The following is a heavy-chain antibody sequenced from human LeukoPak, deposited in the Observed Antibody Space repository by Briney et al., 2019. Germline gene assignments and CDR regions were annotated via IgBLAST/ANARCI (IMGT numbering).Heavy chain of an antibody. Sequence: GGSLRLSCAASGFTFSAYSMNWVRQAPEKGLEWVSYIGSSSSPIYYADSVKGRFTISRDNAKNSLYLQMDSLRAEDTAVYYCARDRAYSFDYWGQGTLVTVSS. D-gene: IGHD4-11*01. CDR3: ARDRAYSFDY. CDR1: GFTFSAYS. CDR2: IGSSSSPI. J-gene: IGHJ4*02. V-gene: IGHV3-48*01.